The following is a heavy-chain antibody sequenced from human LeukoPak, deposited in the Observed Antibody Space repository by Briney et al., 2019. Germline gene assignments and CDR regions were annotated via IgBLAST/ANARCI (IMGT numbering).Heavy chain of an antibody. CDR1: GGSISSGGYY. Sequence: PSQTLSLTCTVSGGSISSGGYYWSWVRQHPGTGLEWIGYIYYSGSTYYNPSLKSRVTISVDTSKNQFSLKLSSVTAADTAVYYCARVVVPAAFDYWGQGTLVTVSS. V-gene: IGHV4-31*03. CDR3: ARVVVPAAFDY. D-gene: IGHD2-2*01. CDR2: IYYSGST. J-gene: IGHJ4*02.